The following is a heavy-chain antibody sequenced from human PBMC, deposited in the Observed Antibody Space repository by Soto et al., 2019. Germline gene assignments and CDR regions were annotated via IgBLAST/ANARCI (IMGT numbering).Heavy chain of an antibody. V-gene: IGHV4-34*01. D-gene: IGHD6-13*01. CDR1: GGSFSGYY. J-gene: IGHJ3*02. CDR3: ARGRSRNIAAAEKRYGPPSSRDDAFDI. CDR2: INHSGST. Sequence: SETLSLTCAVYGGSFSGYYWSWIRQPPGKGLEWIGEINHSGSTNYNPSLKSRVTISVDTSKNQFSLKLSSVTAADTAVYYCARGRSRNIAAAEKRYGPPSSRDDAFDIWGQGTMVTVSS.